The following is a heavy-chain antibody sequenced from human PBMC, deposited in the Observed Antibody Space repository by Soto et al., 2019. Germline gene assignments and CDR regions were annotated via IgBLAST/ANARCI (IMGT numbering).Heavy chain of an antibody. CDR1: GGSVNTAPYH. D-gene: IGHD3-22*01. Sequence: ETLSLTCTVSGGSVNTAPYHWSWIRQSPRNGLEWIGNIYYTGSTHYNPSFESRVAISLDTSNNQFSLRLTSLTAADTAVYFCARDHHSYYDTSGYYPYFDFWGQGTLVTVSS. CDR2: IYYTGST. V-gene: IGHV4-61*01. CDR3: ARDHHSYYDTSGYYPYFDF. J-gene: IGHJ4*02.